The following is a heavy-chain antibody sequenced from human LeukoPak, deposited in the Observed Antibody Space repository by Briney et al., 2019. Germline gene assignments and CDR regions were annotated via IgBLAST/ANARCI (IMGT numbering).Heavy chain of an antibody. CDR1: GGSFSDYS. J-gene: IGHJ5*02. CDR3: VRSGYDYDWFDP. Sequence: SVKVSCKASGGSFSDYSISWVRQAPGQGLEWMGRIVAILGTAHYAQKFQGRFTITADKSTTTVYMELSSLRSDDTAVYYCVRSGYDYDWFDPWGQGTLVTVSS. D-gene: IGHD5-12*01. V-gene: IGHV1-69*08. CDR2: IVAILGTA.